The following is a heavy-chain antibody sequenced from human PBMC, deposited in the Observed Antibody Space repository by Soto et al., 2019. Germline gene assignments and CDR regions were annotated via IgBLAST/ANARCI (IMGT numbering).Heavy chain of an antibody. Sequence: GESLKISCKGSGYSFTSYWIGWVRQMPGKGLGWMGIIYPGDSDTRYSPSFQGQVTISADKSISTAYLQWSSLKASDTAMYYCAFAYNYGDYYYYGMDVWGQGTTVTVSS. CDR3: AFAYNYGDYYYYGMDV. D-gene: IGHD4-17*01. V-gene: IGHV5-51*01. J-gene: IGHJ6*02. CDR1: GYSFTSYW. CDR2: IYPGDSDT.